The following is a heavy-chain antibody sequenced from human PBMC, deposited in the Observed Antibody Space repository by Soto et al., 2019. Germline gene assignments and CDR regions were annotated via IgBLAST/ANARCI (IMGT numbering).Heavy chain of an antibody. J-gene: IGHJ2*01. V-gene: IGHV4-34*01. D-gene: IGHD4-17*01. CDR3: ARGSNKLATVTTLGWYFDL. Sequence: QVQLQQWGAGLLKPSETLSLTCAVYGGSFSGYYWSWIRQPPGKGLEWMGEINHSGSTNYNPSLKRRVTISVDTSKNQFSLKLSSVTAADTAVYYCARGSNKLATVTTLGWYFDLWGRGTLVTVSS. CDR2: INHSGST. CDR1: GGSFSGYY.